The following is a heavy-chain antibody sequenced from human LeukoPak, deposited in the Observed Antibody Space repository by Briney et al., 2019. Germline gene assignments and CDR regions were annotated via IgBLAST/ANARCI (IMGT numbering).Heavy chain of an antibody. CDR3: AILGVYYDRSPDAFDI. D-gene: IGHD3-22*01. CDR1: GFTFSSYG. J-gene: IGHJ3*02. V-gene: IGHV3-30*03. CDR2: ISYDGSNK. Sequence: GGSLRLSCAASGFTFSSYGMHWVRQAPGKGLEWVAVISYDGSNKYYADSVKGRFTISRDNSKNTLYLQMNSLRAEDTAVYYCAILGVYYDRSPDAFDIWGQGTMVTVSS.